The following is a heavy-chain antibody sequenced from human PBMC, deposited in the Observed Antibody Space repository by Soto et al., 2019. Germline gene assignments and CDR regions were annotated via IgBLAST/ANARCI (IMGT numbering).Heavy chain of an antibody. CDR1: GGSISSYY. D-gene: IGHD3-9*01. CDR3: ARGVLTGYSDY. J-gene: IGHJ4*02. V-gene: IGHV4-59*01. Sequence: QVQLQESGPGLVKPSETLSLTCTVSGGSISSYYWSWIRQPPGKGLEWIGYIYYSGSTNYNPSLKRRDTISVDTSKNQFSLKLSSVTAADTAVYYCARGVLTGYSDYWGQGTLVTVSS. CDR2: IYYSGST.